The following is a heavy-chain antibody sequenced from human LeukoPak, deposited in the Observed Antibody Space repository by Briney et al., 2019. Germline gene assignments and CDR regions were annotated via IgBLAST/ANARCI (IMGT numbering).Heavy chain of an antibody. CDR3: ASPVEMASDDAFDI. D-gene: IGHD5-24*01. Sequence: SVKVSCKASGYTFSSYAISWVRQAPGQGLEWMGGIIPIFGTANYAQKFQGRVTITADKSTSTAYMELSSLRSEDTAVYYCASPVEMASDDAFDIWGQGTMVTVSS. V-gene: IGHV1-69*06. J-gene: IGHJ3*02. CDR2: IIPIFGTA. CDR1: GYTFSSYA.